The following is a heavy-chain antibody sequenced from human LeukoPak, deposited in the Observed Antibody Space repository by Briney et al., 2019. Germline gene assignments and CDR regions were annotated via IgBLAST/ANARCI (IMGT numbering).Heavy chain of an antibody. CDR1: GYTFTSYY. J-gene: IGHJ4*02. CDR2: INPSGGST. CDR3: ARDHLAYYDSSGYYYFDY. V-gene: IGHV1-46*01. Sequence: ASVKVSCKASGYTFTSYYMHWVRQASGQGLEWMGIINPSGGSTSYAQKFQGRVTMTRDTSTSTVYMELSSLRSEDTAVYYCARDHLAYYDSSGYYYFDYWGQGTLVTVSS. D-gene: IGHD3-22*01.